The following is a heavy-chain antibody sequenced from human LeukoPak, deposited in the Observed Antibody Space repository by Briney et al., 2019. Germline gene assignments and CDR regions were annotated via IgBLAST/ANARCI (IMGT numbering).Heavy chain of an antibody. CDR1: GFTFSDYY. CDR3: ARSPPFIVVVTCVDY. V-gene: IGHV3-11*01. D-gene: IGHD2-21*02. Sequence: PGGSLRLSCAASGFTFSDYYMSWIRQAPGEGLEWVSYISSSGSTIYYADSVKGRFTISRDNAKNSLYLQMNSLRAEDTAVYYCARSPPFIVVVTCVDYWGQGTLVTVSS. J-gene: IGHJ4*02. CDR2: ISSSGSTI.